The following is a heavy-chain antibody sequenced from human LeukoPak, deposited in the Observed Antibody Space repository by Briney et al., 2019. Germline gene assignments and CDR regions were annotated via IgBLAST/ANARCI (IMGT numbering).Heavy chain of an antibody. CDR3: ASEGIRDYYYYIMDV. J-gene: IGHJ6*03. CDR1: GGSISSNSYY. D-gene: IGHD1-14*01. CDR2: IYYSGST. V-gene: IGHV4-39*07. Sequence: SETLSLTCTVSGGSISSNSYYWGWIRQPPGEGLEWIGNIYYSGSTYYNPSLKSRVTISVDTSKNQVSLKLTSVTAADTAVYYCASEGIRDYYYYIMDVWGKGTTVTISS.